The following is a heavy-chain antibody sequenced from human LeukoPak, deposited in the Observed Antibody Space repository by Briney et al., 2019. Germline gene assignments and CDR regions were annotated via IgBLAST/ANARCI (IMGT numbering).Heavy chain of an antibody. CDR3: VTYYDRSGYKWDY. CDR2: IFPSGST. Sequence: PSETLSLTCAVSGGSITNNNWWSWVRQPPGQGLEWIGEIFPSGSTTYSPSLKSRVTISMDKSRNQFSLKLTSVTAADTAVSYCVTYYDRSGYKWDYWGQGTLVTVSS. CDR1: GGSITNNNW. D-gene: IGHD3-22*01. V-gene: IGHV4-4*02. J-gene: IGHJ4*02.